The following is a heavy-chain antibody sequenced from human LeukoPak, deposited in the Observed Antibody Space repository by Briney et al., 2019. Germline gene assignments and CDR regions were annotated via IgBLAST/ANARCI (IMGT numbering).Heavy chain of an antibody. CDR2: ISGGGGST. CDR3: AKAQAVFGAPLDY. Sequence: GGSLRLSCAASGFTFSSYAMNWVRQAPGKGLEWVSLISGGGGSTYYADSVKGRFTISRDNSKNTLYLQMNNLRDGDTASYYCAKAQAVFGAPLDYWGQRTLVTVSS. CDR1: GFTFSSYA. J-gene: IGHJ4*02. V-gene: IGHV3-23*01. D-gene: IGHD3-3*01.